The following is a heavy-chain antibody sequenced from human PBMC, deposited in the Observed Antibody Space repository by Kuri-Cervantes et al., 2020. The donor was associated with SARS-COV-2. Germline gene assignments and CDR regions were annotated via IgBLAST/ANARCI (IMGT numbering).Heavy chain of an antibody. V-gene: IGHV3-53*01. CDR2: IYSGGDT. J-gene: IGHJ3*01. D-gene: IGHD3-3*01. Sequence: ETLSLTCVGSGFTVSRNHMSWVRQAPGKGLEWVSVIYSGGDTYYAGSVKGRFTISGDNSRNTLFLQRNSLRAEDTATYFCAWSGSSDAFDFWGPGTMVTVSS. CDR1: GFTVSRNH. CDR3: AWSGSSDAFDF.